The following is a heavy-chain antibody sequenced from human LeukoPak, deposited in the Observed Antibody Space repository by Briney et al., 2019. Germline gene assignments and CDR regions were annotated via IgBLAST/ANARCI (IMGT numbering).Heavy chain of an antibody. V-gene: IGHV4-28*05. D-gene: IGHD3-10*01. Sequence: PSDTLSLTCAVSGYSISSSNWWGWIRQPPGKGLEWIGYIYYSGSIYYNPSLKSRVTISVDKSKNQFSLKLSSVTAADTAVYYCARSGFGEWTGNYYYYYGMDVWGQGTTVTVSS. CDR1: GYSISSSNW. J-gene: IGHJ6*02. CDR2: IYYSGSI. CDR3: ARSGFGEWTGNYYYYYGMDV.